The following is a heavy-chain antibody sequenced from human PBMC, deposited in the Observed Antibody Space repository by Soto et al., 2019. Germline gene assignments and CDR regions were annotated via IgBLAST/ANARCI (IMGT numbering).Heavy chain of an antibody. J-gene: IGHJ6*02. CDR2: VFYNGTT. D-gene: IGHD2-21*01. CDR1: GGSLSSGVYS. Sequence: VQLQESGPALVKPSQTLSLTCSVSGGSLSSGVYSWHWVRRHPGNVLEWIGYVFYNGTTHYNPSLRSRGIISLDPSKSQFSLRLRSVTAADTAVYFCSTYFCDGDGGPYYYYYGMEVWGQGTNVTVSS. V-gene: IGHV4-31*03. CDR3: STYFCDGDGGPYYYYYGMEV.